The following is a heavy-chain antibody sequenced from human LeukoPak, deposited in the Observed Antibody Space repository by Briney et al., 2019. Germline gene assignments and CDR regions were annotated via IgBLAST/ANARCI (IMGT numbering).Heavy chain of an antibody. Sequence: HPGVSLRLSCAASGFTFSSYGMHWVRQAPGKGLEWVAVISYDGSNKYYADSVKGRFTISRDNSKNTLYLQMNSLRAEDTAVYYCAKDRGSSWFWEGDYWGQGTLVTVSS. V-gene: IGHV3-30*18. CDR3: AKDRGSSWFWEGDY. D-gene: IGHD6-13*01. CDR1: GFTFSSYG. CDR2: ISYDGSNK. J-gene: IGHJ4*02.